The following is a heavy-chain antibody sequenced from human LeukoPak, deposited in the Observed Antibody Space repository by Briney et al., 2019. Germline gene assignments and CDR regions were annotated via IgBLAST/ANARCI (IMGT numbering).Heavy chain of an antibody. CDR3: ARDGGDYYDSSGYRH. J-gene: IGHJ4*02. CDR2: IIPIFGTA. CDR1: RGTFSSSA. Sequence: GSSVKVSCKASRGTFSSSAISWVRQAPGQGREWMGRIIPIFGTANYAQKFQGRVTITTDESTSTAYMELSSLRSEDTAVYYCARDGGDYYDSSGYRHWGQGTLVTVSS. V-gene: IGHV1-69*05. D-gene: IGHD3-22*01.